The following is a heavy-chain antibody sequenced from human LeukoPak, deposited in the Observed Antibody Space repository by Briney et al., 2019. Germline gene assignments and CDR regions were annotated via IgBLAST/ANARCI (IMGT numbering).Heavy chain of an antibody. V-gene: IGHV4-59*01. CDR1: GGSISSYY. D-gene: IGHD6-19*01. CDR2: IHYSGST. J-gene: IGHJ3*02. CDR3: ARDRGSGWYDAFDI. Sequence: SETLSLTCTVSGGSISSYYWSWIRQPPGKGLEWIGYIHYSGSTNYNPSLKSRVTISVDTSKNQFSLKLSSVTAADTAVYYCARDRGSGWYDAFDIWGQGTMVTVSS.